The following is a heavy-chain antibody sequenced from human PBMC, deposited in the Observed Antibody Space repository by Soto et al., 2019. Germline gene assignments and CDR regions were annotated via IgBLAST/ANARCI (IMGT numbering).Heavy chain of an antibody. D-gene: IGHD3-3*01. Sequence: PGGSLRLSCTASGFTFFDYATSCVRHSPFKGREWVGFIRSKAYGGTTEYAASVKGRFTISRDDSKSIAYLQMNSLKTEDTAVYYCTRLSDFWSGYPYYYYGMDVWGQGTTVTVSS. V-gene: IGHV3-49*04. CDR1: GFTFFDYA. CDR2: IRSKAYGGTT. CDR3: TRLSDFWSGYPYYYYGMDV. J-gene: IGHJ6*02.